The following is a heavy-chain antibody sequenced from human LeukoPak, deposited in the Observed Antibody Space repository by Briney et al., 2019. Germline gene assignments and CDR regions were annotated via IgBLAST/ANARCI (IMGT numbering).Heavy chain of an antibody. D-gene: IGHD3-3*01. CDR2: INQDGSVK. V-gene: IGHV3-7*01. J-gene: IGHJ4*02. CDR1: GFAFSTYW. CDR3: TRDFVF. Sequence: GGSLRLSCAASGFAFSTYWMDGVRPAPGKGLEWVGNINQDGSVKHYVDSVRGRFTISRDNARNSVYIQLSALRVEDTAVYYCTRDFVFWGQGSLVTASS.